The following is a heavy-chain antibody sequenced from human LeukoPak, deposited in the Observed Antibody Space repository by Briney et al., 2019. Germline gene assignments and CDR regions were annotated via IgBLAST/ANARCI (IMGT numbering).Heavy chain of an antibody. J-gene: IGHJ6*03. D-gene: IGHD1-26*01. Sequence: SETLSLTCTVSGGSMSSYFWSWIRQPPGKGLEWIGYIYYSGSTNKNPSLKSRVTMSVESTNNQFSLKLNSVTAADTAVYYCARGYSTDSKRFSLYYYMDVWGKGSTVSVSS. V-gene: IGHV4-59*01. CDR1: GGSMSSYF. CDR3: ARGYSTDSKRFSLYYYMDV. CDR2: IYYSGST.